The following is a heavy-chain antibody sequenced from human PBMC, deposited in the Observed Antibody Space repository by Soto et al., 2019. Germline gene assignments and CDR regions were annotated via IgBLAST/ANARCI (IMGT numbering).Heavy chain of an antibody. D-gene: IGHD3-10*01. V-gene: IGHV4-39*01. Sequence: PSETLSLTCTVSGGSISSSSYYWGWIRQPPGKGLEWIGSIYYSGSTYYNPSLKSRVTISVDTSKNQFSLKLSSVTAEDTAVYYCARHDDYGSGSYGRLGYWGQGTLVTVS. CDR2: IYYSGST. CDR3: ARHDDYGSGSYGRLGY. CDR1: GGSISSSSYY. J-gene: IGHJ4*02.